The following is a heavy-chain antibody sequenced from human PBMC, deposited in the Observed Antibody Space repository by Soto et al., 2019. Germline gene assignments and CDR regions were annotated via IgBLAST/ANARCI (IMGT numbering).Heavy chain of an antibody. V-gene: IGHV1-69*13. D-gene: IGHD5-12*01. J-gene: IGHJ6*02. CDR2: IIPILGTA. CDR3: ARGGRAIVATRRATSGRYYYYGMDV. CDR1: GGTFSSYA. Sequence: GASVKVSGKASGGTFSSYAISWVRQAPGQGLEWMGGIIPILGTANYAQKFQGRVTITADESTSTAYMELSSLRSEDTAVYYCARGGRAIVATRRATSGRYYYYGMDVWGQGTTVTVSS.